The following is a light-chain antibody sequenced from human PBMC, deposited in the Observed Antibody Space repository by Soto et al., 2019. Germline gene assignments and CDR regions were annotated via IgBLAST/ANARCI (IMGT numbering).Light chain of an antibody. CDR1: SGHSSYA. Sequence: QPVLTQSPSASASLGASVKLTCTLSSGHSSYAIAGHQQQPEKGPRYLMKLNSDGSHSKGYGLPDRFSGSISGAERYLPISSLQSEDEADYYCQTWGTGINWVFGGGTKLTVL. J-gene: IGLJ3*02. CDR2: LNSDGSH. CDR3: QTWGTGINWV. V-gene: IGLV4-69*01.